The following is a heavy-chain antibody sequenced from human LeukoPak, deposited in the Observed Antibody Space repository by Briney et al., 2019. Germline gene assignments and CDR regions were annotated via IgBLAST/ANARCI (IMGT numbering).Heavy chain of an antibody. D-gene: IGHD3-22*01. J-gene: IGHJ4*02. CDR3: SRYYYDSSDYRAFDY. Sequence: GGSLRLSCAASGFTFSDHYMDWVRQAPGKGLEWVARTRNKANSYTTEYAASVEGRFTISRDDSKNSLYLQMNSLKTEDTAVYYCSRYYYDSSDYRAFDYWGRGTLVTVSS. CDR1: GFTFSDHY. V-gene: IGHV3-72*01. CDR2: TRNKANSYTT.